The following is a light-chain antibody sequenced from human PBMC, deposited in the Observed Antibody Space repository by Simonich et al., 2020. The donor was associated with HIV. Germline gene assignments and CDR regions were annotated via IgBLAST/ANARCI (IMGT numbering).Light chain of an antibody. Sequence: DIVMTQSPLSLPVTPGEPASISCRSSQSLLHSNGYNSLDWCLQKPGQSPHLLIHEVSNRFSGVPDRFSGSGSGTDFTLKISRVEAEDIGLYYCMQSVQLPITFGQGTRLEIK. CDR3: MQSVQLPIT. CDR1: QSLLHSNGYNS. CDR2: EVS. J-gene: IGKJ5*01. V-gene: IGKV2D-29*02.